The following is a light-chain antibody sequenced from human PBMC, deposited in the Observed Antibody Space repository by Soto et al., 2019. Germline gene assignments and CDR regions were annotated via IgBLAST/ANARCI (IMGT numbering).Light chain of an antibody. J-gene: IGKJ2*02. CDR2: GAS. CDR1: QSVSSN. CDR3: QQYNNWPPWT. V-gene: IGKV3-15*01. Sequence: EIVMTQSPATLSVSPGERATLSCRASQSVSSNLAWYQQKPGQAPRLRIYGASPRATAIPARFSGSGSGTEFTLTISSLQSEDFAVYSCQQYNNWPPWTFGQGTKLVIK.